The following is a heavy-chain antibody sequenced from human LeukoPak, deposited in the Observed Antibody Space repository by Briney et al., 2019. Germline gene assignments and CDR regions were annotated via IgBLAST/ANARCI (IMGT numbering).Heavy chain of an antibody. V-gene: IGHV4-34*01. CDR3: ARGLLTYYDFWSGYHTNWFDP. CDR1: GDSVTTYY. Sequence: SETLSLTCTVSGDSVTTYYWSWIRQPPGKGLEWIGEINHSGSTNYNPSLKSRVTISVDTSKNQFSLKLSSVTAADTAVYYCARGLLTYYDFWSGYHTNWFDPWGQGTLVTVSS. CDR2: INHSGST. D-gene: IGHD3-3*01. J-gene: IGHJ5*02.